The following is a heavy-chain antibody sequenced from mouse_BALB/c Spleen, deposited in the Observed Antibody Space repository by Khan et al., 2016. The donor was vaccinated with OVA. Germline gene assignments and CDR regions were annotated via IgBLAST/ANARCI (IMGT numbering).Heavy chain of an antibody. J-gene: IGHJ3*01. CDR3: ARGDDYVSSSFAY. CDR2: ISCYNGVI. CDR1: GYSLTGYY. D-gene: IGHD1-1*01. V-gene: IGHV1S34*01. Sequence: LVKTGASVKISCKASGYSLTGYYMHWVKQSHGKSLEWIGYISCYNGVISYNQKFKGKATFTVDTSSSTAYMQFNSLTSEDSAVYYCARGDDYVSSSFAYWGQGTLVTVSA.